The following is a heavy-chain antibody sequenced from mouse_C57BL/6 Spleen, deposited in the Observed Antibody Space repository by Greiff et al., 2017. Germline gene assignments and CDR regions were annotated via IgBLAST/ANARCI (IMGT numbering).Heavy chain of an antibody. CDR2: INYDGSST. CDR1: GFTFSDYY. D-gene: IGHD1-1*01. V-gene: IGHV5-16*01. J-gene: IGHJ2*01. CDR3: ARGDYYGSSYPDY. Sequence: EVKLVESEGGLVQPGSSMKLSCRASGFTFSDYYMAWVRQVPEKGLEWVANINYDGSSTYYLDSLKSRFIISRDNAKNILYLQMSSLKSEDTATYYCARGDYYGSSYPDYWGQGTTLTVSS.